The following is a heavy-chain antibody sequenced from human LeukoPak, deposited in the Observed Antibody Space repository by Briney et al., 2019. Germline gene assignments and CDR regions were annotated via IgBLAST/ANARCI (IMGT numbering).Heavy chain of an antibody. Sequence: GGSLRLSCVASTFPFGNYAMYWFRQAPGKGLEWVAVIRHDGSNKYDADSVKGRFTISRDNSKNTLYLQMNSLRPEDTAVYYCAKDPAARPLRLITDDAFDIWGQGTMVTVSS. CDR1: TFPFGNYA. J-gene: IGHJ3*02. D-gene: IGHD3-16*01. CDR2: IRHDGSNK. V-gene: IGHV3-30*02. CDR3: AKDPAARPLRLITDDAFDI.